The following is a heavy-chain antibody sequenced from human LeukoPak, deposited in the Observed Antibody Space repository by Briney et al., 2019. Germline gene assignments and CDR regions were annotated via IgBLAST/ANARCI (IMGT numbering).Heavy chain of an antibody. CDR3: ARGAATRLLWFGEFLTPQKYYYYGMDV. J-gene: IGHJ6*02. CDR2: MNPNSGNT. V-gene: IGHV1-8*02. Sequence: GASVKVSCKASGYSFTSHGISWVRRAPGQGLEWMGWMNPNSGNTGYAQKFQGRVTMTRNTSISTAYMELSSLRSEDTAVYYCARGAATRLLWFGEFLTPQKYYYYGMDVWGQGTTVTVSS. D-gene: IGHD3-10*01. CDR1: GYSFTSHG.